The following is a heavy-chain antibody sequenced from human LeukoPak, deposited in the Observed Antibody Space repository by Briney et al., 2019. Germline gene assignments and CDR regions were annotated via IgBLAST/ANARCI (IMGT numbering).Heavy chain of an antibody. D-gene: IGHD1-26*01. CDR1: GFTFSSYG. Sequence: GGSPRLSCAASGFTFSSYGMHWVRQAPGKGLEWVAVISYDGSNKYYADSVKGRFTISRDNSKNTLYLQMNSLRAEDTAVYYCAKDRVGVFDYWGQGTLVTVSS. J-gene: IGHJ4*02. CDR3: AKDRVGVFDY. V-gene: IGHV3-30*18. CDR2: ISYDGSNK.